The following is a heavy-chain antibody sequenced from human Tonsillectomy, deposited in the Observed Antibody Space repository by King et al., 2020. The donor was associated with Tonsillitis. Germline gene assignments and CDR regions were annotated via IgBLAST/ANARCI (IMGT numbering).Heavy chain of an antibody. CDR1: NYSISSNYY. Sequence: QLQESGPGLVKPSETLSLTCTVSNYSISSNYYWGWIRQPPGKGLEWIGSIFHTGSTYYNPSLKSRVTMSVDTSKNQFSLKLSSVTAADAAVYYCARDQDYFATSGSPGPFDYWGRGTLVTVSS. D-gene: IGHD3-22*01. J-gene: IGHJ4*02. CDR3: ARDQDYFATSGSPGPFDY. CDR2: IFHTGST. V-gene: IGHV4-38-2*02.